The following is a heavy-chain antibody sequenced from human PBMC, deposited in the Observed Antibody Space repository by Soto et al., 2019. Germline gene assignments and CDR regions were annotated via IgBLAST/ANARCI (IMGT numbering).Heavy chain of an antibody. D-gene: IGHD2-15*01. CDR3: ARHCSGGSCFDSDAFDL. CDR2: INSDGSST. V-gene: IGHV3-74*01. J-gene: IGHJ3*01. CDR1: GFTFSSYW. Sequence: EVQLVESGGGLVQPGGSLRLSCAASGFTFSSYWMHWVRQAPGKGLVWVSRINSDGSSTSYADSVKGRFTISRDNAKNTLDLQMNSLRAEDTAVYYCARHCSGGSCFDSDAFDLWGQGTMVTVSS.